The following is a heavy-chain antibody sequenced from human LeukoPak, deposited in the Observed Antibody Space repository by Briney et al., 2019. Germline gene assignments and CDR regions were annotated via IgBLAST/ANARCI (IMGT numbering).Heavy chain of an antibody. Sequence: GGSLRLSCAASGFTFSSYEMNWVRQAPGKGLEWVANIKKDGSEKYYVDSVKGRFTISRDNAKTSLYLQMNSLRAEDTAVYYCARDLSGVTGYTYGRGIDYWGQGTLVTVSS. J-gene: IGHJ4*02. V-gene: IGHV3-7*01. CDR2: IKKDGSEK. CDR3: ARDLSGVTGYTYGRGIDY. CDR1: GFTFSSYE. D-gene: IGHD5-18*01.